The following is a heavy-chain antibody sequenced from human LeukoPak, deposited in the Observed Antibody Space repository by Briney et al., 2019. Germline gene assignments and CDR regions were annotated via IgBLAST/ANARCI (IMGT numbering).Heavy chain of an antibody. CDR1: GFTFSSYS. D-gene: IGHD3-22*01. CDR2: ISSSSSTI. Sequence: GGSLRLSCAASGFTFSSYSMNWVRQAPGKGLEWVSYISSSSSTIYYADSVKGRFTISRDNAKNSLYLQMNSLRAEDTAVYYCARGDAYYYDSSGYYYGLDYWGQGTLVTVSS. J-gene: IGHJ4*02. CDR3: ARGDAYYYDSSGYYYGLDY. V-gene: IGHV3-48*01.